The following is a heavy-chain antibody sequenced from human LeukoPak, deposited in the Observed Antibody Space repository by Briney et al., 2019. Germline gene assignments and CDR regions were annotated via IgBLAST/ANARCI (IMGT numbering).Heavy chain of an antibody. V-gene: IGHV3-7*01. CDR1: GFTFTNYW. J-gene: IGHJ4*02. D-gene: IGHD4-11*01. CDR3: ARGYSDWLR. Sequence: AGSLILSWAAAGFTFTNYWMTWVRQAPGEVLEWLANINLDGSEGHFVDSVKGRFTISRDNAKSSLSLQMSGLRVEDTAVYYCARGYSDWLRWGQGTQVTVSS. CDR2: INLDGSEG.